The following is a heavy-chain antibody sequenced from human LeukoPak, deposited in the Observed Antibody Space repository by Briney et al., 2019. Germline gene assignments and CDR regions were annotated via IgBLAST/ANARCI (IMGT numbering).Heavy chain of an antibody. V-gene: IGHV4-59*01. J-gene: IGHJ6*02. CDR2: IYYSGST. CDR3: ARGRHGGAYYYGMDV. CDR1: GGSISSYY. D-gene: IGHD4-23*01. Sequence: SETLSLTCTVSGGSISSYYWSWIRQPPGKGLEWIGYIYYSGSTNYNPSLKSRVTISVDTSKNQFSLKLSSVTAADTAVYYCARGRHGGAYYYGMDVWGQGTTVTVSS.